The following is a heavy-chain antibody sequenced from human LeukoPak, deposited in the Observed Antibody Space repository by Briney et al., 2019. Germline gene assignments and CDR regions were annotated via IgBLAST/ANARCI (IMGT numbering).Heavy chain of an antibody. CDR2: IYYSGST. Sequence: SETLSLTCTVSGGSISSYYWSWIRQPPGKGLEWIGYIYYSGSTNYNPSLKSRVTISVDTSKNQFSLKLSSVTAADTAVYYCARVMFSVAGAKFDYWGQGTLVTVSS. CDR1: GGSISSYY. D-gene: IGHD6-19*01. CDR3: ARVMFSVAGAKFDY. V-gene: IGHV4-59*01. J-gene: IGHJ4*02.